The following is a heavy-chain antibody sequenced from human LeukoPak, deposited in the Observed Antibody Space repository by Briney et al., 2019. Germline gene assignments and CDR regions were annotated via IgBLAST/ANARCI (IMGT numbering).Heavy chain of an antibody. D-gene: IGHD3-10*01. CDR2: IKQDGSEK. CDR3: ARAGRYGSGTPHY. Sequence: PGGSLRLSCAASGFTFSNYWMSWVRQAPGKGLGWVANIKQDGSEKYHVDSVKGRFTISRDNANNSLYLQMNSLRPKDTAVYYCARAGRYGSGTPHYWGQGTLVTVSS. V-gene: IGHV3-7*01. CDR1: GFTFSNYW. J-gene: IGHJ4*02.